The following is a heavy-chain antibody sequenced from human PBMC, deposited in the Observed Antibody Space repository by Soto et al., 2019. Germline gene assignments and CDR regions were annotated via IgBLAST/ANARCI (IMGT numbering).Heavy chain of an antibody. D-gene: IGHD6-6*01. V-gene: IGHV5-51*01. CDR3: ARRSSSSSYDYYGMDV. CDR1: GYSFTSYW. Sequence: PGESLKISCKGSGYSFTSYWIGWVRQMPGKGLEWMGIIYPGDSDTRYSPSFQGQVTISADKSISTAYLQWSSLKASDTAMYYCARRSSSSSYDYYGMDVWGQGTTVTVSS. CDR2: IYPGDSDT. J-gene: IGHJ6*02.